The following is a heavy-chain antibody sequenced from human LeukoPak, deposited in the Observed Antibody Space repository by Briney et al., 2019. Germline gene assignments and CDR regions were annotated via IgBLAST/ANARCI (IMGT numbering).Heavy chain of an antibody. Sequence: GGSLRLSCAASGFTFSGHEMNWVRQAPGKGLEWVSYISSSGSTIYYADSVKGRFTISRDNAKNSLYLQMNSLRAEDTAVYYCAREMIDAFDIWGQGTMVTVSS. CDR1: GFTFSGHE. D-gene: IGHD3-22*01. V-gene: IGHV3-48*03. J-gene: IGHJ3*02. CDR3: AREMIDAFDI. CDR2: ISSSGSTI.